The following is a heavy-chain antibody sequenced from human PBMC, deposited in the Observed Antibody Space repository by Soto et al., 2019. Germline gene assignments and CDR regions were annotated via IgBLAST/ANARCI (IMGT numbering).Heavy chain of an antibody. CDR2: INHLGSI. V-gene: IGHV4-34*01. CDR1: GVSLSDYF. CDR3: ARGGISHWAYFYYMVV. J-gene: IGHJ6*03. D-gene: IGHD2-21*01. Sequence: PSETLSLTCVVSGVSLSDYFWSWIRQPPGMALEWIGEINHLGSINYNPSLKSRVTMSVDTSKNQFSLTLNSVTAADTATYYCARGGISHWAYFYYMVVWYRGTSVTVSS.